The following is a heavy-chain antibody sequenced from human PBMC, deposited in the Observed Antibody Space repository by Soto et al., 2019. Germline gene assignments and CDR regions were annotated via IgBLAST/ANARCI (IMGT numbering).Heavy chain of an antibody. J-gene: IGHJ4*02. CDR2: MSFDGTYK. Sequence: QVQLAESGGGVVQPGRSLRLSCIGSGFRFSDYGMHWVRQAPGKGLEWVAMMSFDGTYKSSADSVKGRFIISRDNSKNTLFLLMNRMRAGDTAGYYSTEDRRDGEYDSIYDFWGQGTLVTVSS. V-gene: IGHV3-30*18. D-gene: IGHD4-17*01. CDR3: TEDRRDGEYDSIYDF. CDR1: GFRFSDYG.